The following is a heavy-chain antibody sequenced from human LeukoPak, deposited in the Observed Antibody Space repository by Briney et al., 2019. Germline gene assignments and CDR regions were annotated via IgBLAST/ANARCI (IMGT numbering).Heavy chain of an antibody. J-gene: IGHJ6*03. CDR2: IIGSGGNT. CDR1: GFTFSTYG. Sequence: PGGSLRLSWVAAGFTFSTYGMSWVRQAPGEGLGWVSAIIGSGGNTYYADSVKGRFTISRDNSKTTLYLQMNSLRAEDTAVYYCANAGLTMVRGVIYYYYYMDVWGKGTTVTVSS. V-gene: IGHV3-23*01. CDR3: ANAGLTMVRGVIYYYYYMDV. D-gene: IGHD3-10*01.